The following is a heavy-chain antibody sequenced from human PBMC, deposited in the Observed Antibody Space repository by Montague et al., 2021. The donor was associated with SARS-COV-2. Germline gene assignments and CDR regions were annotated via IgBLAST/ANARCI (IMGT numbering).Heavy chain of an antibody. V-gene: IGHV3-7*01. J-gene: IGHJ6*02. CDR1: GFTFSSYW. D-gene: IGHD2-2*01. CDR3: ARDSFVVVPAASNYYYYYGMDV. Sequence: SLRLSCAASGFTFSSYWMSWVRPAPGKGLEWVANIKQDGSEKYYXDSVKGRFTISRDNAKNSLYLQMNSLRAEDTAVYYCARDSFVVVPAASNYYYYYGMDVWGQGTTVTVSS. CDR2: IKQDGSEK.